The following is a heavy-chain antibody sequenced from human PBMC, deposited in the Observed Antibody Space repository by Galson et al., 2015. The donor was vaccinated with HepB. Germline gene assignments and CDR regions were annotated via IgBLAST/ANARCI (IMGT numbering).Heavy chain of an antibody. Sequence: SLRLSCAGSGFTFSNNAMSWVRQAPGKGLEWVSSISGSGGSTHFADSVKGQFTISRDYSEDTLYLQLDSPRVEDTAVYYCAKDFADYTFGYYLWGRGPRVTVSS. CDR2: ISGSGGST. CDR1: GFTFSNNA. D-gene: IGHD3-22*01. J-gene: IGHJ4*02. CDR3: AKDFADYTFGYYL. V-gene: IGHV3-23*01.